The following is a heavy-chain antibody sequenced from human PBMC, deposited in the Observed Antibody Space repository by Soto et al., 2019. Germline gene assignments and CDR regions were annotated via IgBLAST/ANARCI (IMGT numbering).Heavy chain of an antibody. J-gene: IGHJ4*02. CDR3: ARDELGGAYDFWH. Sequence: EVQLVEYGGGLVQPGGSLRLSCAASGITVTNCFMTWVRQAPGKGLEWVSVISSAGGTYYADSVKGRFTISRDNYRNTLYLQMNTLRAEDTAVYYCARDELGGAYDFWHGGQGTLVTVSS. CDR1: GITVTNCF. CDR2: ISSAGGT. V-gene: IGHV3-66*01. D-gene: IGHD3-3*01.